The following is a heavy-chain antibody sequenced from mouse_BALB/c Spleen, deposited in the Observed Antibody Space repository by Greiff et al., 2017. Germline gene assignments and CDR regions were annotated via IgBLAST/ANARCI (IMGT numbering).Heavy chain of an antibody. CDR3: ARHDGYYRDYYAMDY. J-gene: IGHJ4*01. V-gene: IGHV5-6*01. CDR2: ISSGGSYT. Sequence: EVKLVESGGDLVKPGGSLKLSCAASGFTFSSYGMSWVRPTPDKRLEWVATISSGGSYTYYPDSVKGRFTISRDNAKNTLYLQMSSLKSEDTAMYYCARHDGYYRDYYAMDYWGQGTSVTVSS. D-gene: IGHD2-3*01. CDR1: GFTFSSYG.